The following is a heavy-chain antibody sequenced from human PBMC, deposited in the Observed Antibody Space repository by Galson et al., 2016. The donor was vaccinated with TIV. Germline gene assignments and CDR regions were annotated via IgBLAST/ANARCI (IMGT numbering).Heavy chain of an antibody. CDR2: INSDGTNT. CDR3: ARGPGYCTGGVCYSNWYFDL. D-gene: IGHD2-8*02. Sequence: SLRLSCAASGFSFRRHWMHWVRQAPGKGLVWVSHINSDGTNTNFADSVKGRFDISRDNAKNTLDLQMNGLTADDTAVYYCARGPGYCTGGVCYSNWYFDLWGRGTLVTVSS. J-gene: IGHJ2*01. V-gene: IGHV3-74*01. CDR1: GFSFRRHW.